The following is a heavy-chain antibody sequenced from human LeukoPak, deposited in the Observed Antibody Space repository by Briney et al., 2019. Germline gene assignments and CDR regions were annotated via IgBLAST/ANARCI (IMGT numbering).Heavy chain of an antibody. CDR1: GYSFPNYW. CDR2: IYPGDSDT. J-gene: IGHJ4*02. D-gene: IGHD5-24*01. CDR3: VRDGYNRFNYYFDY. V-gene: IGHV5-51*01. Sequence: GESLKISCQGSGYSFPNYWIGWVRQMPGKGLEWMGIIYPGDSDTRYSPSFQGQVTISADKSISTAYLQWSSLKASDTAMYYCVRDGYNRFNYYFDYWGQGTLVTVSS.